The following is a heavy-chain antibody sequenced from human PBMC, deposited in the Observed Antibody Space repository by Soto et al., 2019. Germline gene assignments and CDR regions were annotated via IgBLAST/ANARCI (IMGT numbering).Heavy chain of an antibody. V-gene: IGHV1-2*02. CDR2: INPTTGAT. J-gene: IGHJ5*02. CDR1: GYTFTAQY. D-gene: IGHD3-16*01. CDR3: AXGXXXWVSWFDP. Sequence: QAQLVQSGAEVKKPGASVKVSCQASGYTFTAQYXHWVRKAPGEGLEWMGWINPTTGATRYAQKFQGRVTMTRDTSMSTAYLEVRSLRPDDTAVYXCAXGXXXWVSWFDPWGQGTLVTVSS.